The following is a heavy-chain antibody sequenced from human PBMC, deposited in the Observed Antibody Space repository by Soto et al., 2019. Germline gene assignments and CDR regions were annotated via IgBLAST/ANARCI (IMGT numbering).Heavy chain of an antibody. V-gene: IGHV1-2*04. CDR3: ARGRGTRLSDFDY. CDR2: INPNSGGT. D-gene: IGHD1-1*01. J-gene: IGHJ4*02. CDR1: GYTFTGYY. Sequence: GASVKVSCKASGYTFTGYYMHWVRQAPGQGLEWMGWINPNSGGTNYAQKFQGWVTMTRDTSISTAYMELSRLRSDDTAVYYCARGRGTRLSDFDYWGQGTLVTVSS.